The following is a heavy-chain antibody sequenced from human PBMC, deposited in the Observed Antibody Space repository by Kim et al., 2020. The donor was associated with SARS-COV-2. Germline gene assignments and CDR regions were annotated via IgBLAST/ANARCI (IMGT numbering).Heavy chain of an antibody. CDR3: ARRGLYYYDSSAYRNGAFDI. CDR2: IYNSGGT. J-gene: IGHJ3*02. D-gene: IGHD3-22*01. V-gene: IGHV4-59*08. Sequence: QQTRGKGTGWIGYIYNSGGTNYHPPLKSRVTISVDTSKNQFSLRLSSATAADTAVYYCARRGLYYYDSSAYRNGAFDIWGQGTMVTVSS.